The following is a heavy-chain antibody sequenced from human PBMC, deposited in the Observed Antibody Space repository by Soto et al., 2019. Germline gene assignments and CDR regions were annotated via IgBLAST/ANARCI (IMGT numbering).Heavy chain of an antibody. CDR3: TKGLWFGESPDY. J-gene: IGHJ4*02. D-gene: IGHD3-10*01. V-gene: IGHV3-30*18. Sequence: QVQLVESGGGVVQPGRSLRLSCAASGFTFSSYGMHWVRQAPGKGLEWVAAISYDGGNKYYADSVKGRFTISRDNSKNPLFLQMNSLRAEDTAVYYFTKGLWFGESPDYWGQGTLVTVSS. CDR2: ISYDGGNK. CDR1: GFTFSSYG.